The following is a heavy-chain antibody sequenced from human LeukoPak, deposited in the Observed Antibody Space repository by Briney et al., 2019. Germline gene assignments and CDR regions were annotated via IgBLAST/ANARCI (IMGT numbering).Heavy chain of an antibody. CDR2: IKSDGIRT. Sequence: GGSLRLVCAACRFTFSNYWMHWVRQAPGKAPVWVSHIKSDGIRTRFAASVQGRFTISRENGKNTVYLQMNSLRAEDTAVYYCARGGDTSNWYPGYFDYWGQGALVTVSS. CDR1: RFTFSNYW. V-gene: IGHV3-74*01. D-gene: IGHD6-13*01. CDR3: ARGGDTSNWYPGYFDY. J-gene: IGHJ4*02.